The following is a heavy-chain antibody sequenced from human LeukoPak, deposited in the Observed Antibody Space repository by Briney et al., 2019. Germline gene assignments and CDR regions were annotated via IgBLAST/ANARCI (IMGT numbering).Heavy chain of an antibody. D-gene: IGHD2-2*01. CDR2: INPNSGGT. Sequence: ASVKVSCRASGYTFTGYYIHWVRQAPGQGLEWMGWINPNSGGTNYAQKFQGRVTMTRDTSISTAYMELSRLRSDDTAVYYCVKEVGYCSSTSCSSRYFQHWGQGTLVTVSS. J-gene: IGHJ1*01. CDR1: GYTFTGYY. V-gene: IGHV1-2*02. CDR3: VKEVGYCSSTSCSSRYFQH.